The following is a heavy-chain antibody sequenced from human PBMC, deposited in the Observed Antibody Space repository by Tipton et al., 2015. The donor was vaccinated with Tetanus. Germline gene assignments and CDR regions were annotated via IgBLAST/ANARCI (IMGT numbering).Heavy chain of an antibody. Sequence: LRLSCAASGFTLSTYWMSWVRQAPGKGLEWLAYVSYSGRTNSNYSLKSRITISQDTSKNQFSLRLTSVTAADTAVYFCAGGLVRWYEPWGRGTLVTVSS. CDR3: AGGLVRWYEP. V-gene: IGHV4-59*01. CDR1: GFTLSTYW. D-gene: IGHD3-10*01. CDR2: VSYSGRT. J-gene: IGHJ5*02.